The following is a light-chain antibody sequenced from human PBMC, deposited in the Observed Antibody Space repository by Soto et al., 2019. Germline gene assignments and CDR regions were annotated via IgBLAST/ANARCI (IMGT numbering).Light chain of an antibody. CDR2: VNIDGSH. Sequence: QLVLTQSPSTSASLGASVKLTCTLTSGHTTYAITWHQQQPEKGPRYLMRVNIDGSHSKGDGIPDRFSGSSSGAERYLTISTLPSEDEADYYCQTWCTGGHWVFGEGTKLTVL. CDR3: QTWCTGGHWV. J-gene: IGLJ3*02. CDR1: SGHTTYA. V-gene: IGLV4-69*02.